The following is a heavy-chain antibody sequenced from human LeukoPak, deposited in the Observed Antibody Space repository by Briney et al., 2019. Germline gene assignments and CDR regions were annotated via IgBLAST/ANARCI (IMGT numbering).Heavy chain of an antibody. V-gene: IGHV4-59*08. CDR1: GGSISGYY. Sequence: SETLSLTCTGSGGSISGYYWSWIRQPPGKGLEGIGPIHYSGSTNYSPSLKSRVTLSVDTSKNQFSLKLSSVTAADTAVYYCARLYSSGWYYFDYWGQGTLVAVSS. J-gene: IGHJ4*02. CDR2: IHYSGST. D-gene: IGHD6-19*01. CDR3: ARLYSSGWYYFDY.